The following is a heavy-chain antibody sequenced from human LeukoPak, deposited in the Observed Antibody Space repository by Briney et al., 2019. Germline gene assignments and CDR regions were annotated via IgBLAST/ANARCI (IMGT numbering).Heavy chain of an antibody. CDR1: GGSISSSSYY. CDR3: AREVRQHYYYGMDV. V-gene: IGHV4-39*01. Sequence: PSETLSLTCTVSGGSISSSSYYWGWIRQPPGKGLEWIGSIYYSGSTYYNPSLKSRVTISVDTSKHQFSLKLSSVTAADTAVYYCAREVRQHYYYGMDVWGQGTTVTVSS. J-gene: IGHJ6*02. D-gene: IGHD4-11*01. CDR2: IYYSGST.